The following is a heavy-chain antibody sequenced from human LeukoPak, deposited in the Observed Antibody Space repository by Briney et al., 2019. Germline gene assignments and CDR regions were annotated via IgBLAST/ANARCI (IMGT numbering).Heavy chain of an antibody. CDR1: GFTFRDYS. J-gene: IGHJ4*02. D-gene: IGHD6-19*01. CDR3: VKERDRGTDVADDFDL. Sequence: PGGSLRLSCVASGFTFRDYSMAWVRQVPGGGLGWVSAIARDDFTVYPDPLKGRFAISRDNSRNTLYLRMNSLRAEDTAVYYCVKERDRGTDVADDFDLWGQGTLVTVSS. V-gene: IGHV3-23*01. CDR2: IARDDFT.